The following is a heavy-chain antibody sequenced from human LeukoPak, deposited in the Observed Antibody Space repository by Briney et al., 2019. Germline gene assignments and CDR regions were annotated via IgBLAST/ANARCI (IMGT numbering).Heavy chain of an antibody. D-gene: IGHD4-23*01. CDR3: ARGDYGGNSGDY. V-gene: IGHV1-2*04. J-gene: IGHJ4*02. CDR2: INPNSGGT. Sequence: ASVKVSCKASGYTFTGYYMHRVRQAPGQGLEWMGWINPNSGGTNYAQKFQGWVTMTRDTSISTAYMELSRLRSDDTAVYYCARGDYGGNSGDYWGQGTLVTVSS. CDR1: GYTFTGYY.